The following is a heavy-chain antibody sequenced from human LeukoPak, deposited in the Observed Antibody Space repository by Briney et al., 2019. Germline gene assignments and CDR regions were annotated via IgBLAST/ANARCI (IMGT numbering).Heavy chain of an antibody. V-gene: IGHV1-2*02. CDR1: GYTFTGYY. D-gene: IGHD6-13*01. CDR3: ARDKAAADAIDY. Sequence: GASVKVSCKASGYTFTGYYMHWVRQAPGQGFEWMGWINPNSGGTNYAQKFQGRVTMTRDTSISTAYMELSRLRSDDTAVYYCARDKAAADAIDYWGQGPMVTVFS. J-gene: IGHJ4*02. CDR2: INPNSGGT.